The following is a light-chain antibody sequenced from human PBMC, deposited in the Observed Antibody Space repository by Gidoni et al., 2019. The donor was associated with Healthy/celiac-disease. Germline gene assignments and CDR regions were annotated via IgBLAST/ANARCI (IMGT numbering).Light chain of an antibody. V-gene: IGKV1-6*01. J-gene: IGKJ3*01. Sequence: AIQMTQSPSSLSASVGDRVTITCRASQGIRNDLGWYQQKPGKAPKLLIYAASSLQSGVPSRFSGSGSGTDFTLTISSLQPEDFATYYCLQDYNYPPDCTFGPGTKVDIK. CDR2: AAS. CDR1: QGIRND. CDR3: LQDYNYPPDCT.